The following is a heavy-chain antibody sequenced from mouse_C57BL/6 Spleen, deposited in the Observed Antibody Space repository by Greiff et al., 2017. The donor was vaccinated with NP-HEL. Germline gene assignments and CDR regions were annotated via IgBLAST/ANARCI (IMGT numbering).Heavy chain of an antibody. CDR1: GFNIKDDY. J-gene: IGHJ2*01. D-gene: IGHD3-2*02. Sequence: VQLQQSGAELVRPGASVKLSCTASGFNIKDDYMHWVKQRPEQGLEWIGWIDPENGDTEYASKFQGKATITADTSSNTAYLQLSSLTSEDTAVYYCTTGGSSGLDYWGQGTTLTVSS. CDR2: IDPENGDT. CDR3: TTGGSSGLDY. V-gene: IGHV14-4*01.